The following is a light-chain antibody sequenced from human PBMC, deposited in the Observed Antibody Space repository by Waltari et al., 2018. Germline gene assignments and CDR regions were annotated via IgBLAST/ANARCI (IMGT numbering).Light chain of an antibody. CDR1: SSDVGGYNY. J-gene: IGLJ2*01. CDR3: SSFAGTNNFVV. V-gene: IGLV2-8*01. Sequence: QSALTQPPSASGSPGQSVTISCTGTSSDVGGYNYVSWYQQHPAKAPKLILYGVGQRPSWVPARFSGSKSGNTASLTVSGLQAEDEADYYCSSFAGTNNFVVFGGGTKLTV. CDR2: GVG.